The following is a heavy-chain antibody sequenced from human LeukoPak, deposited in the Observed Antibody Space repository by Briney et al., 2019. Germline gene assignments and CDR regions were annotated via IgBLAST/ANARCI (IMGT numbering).Heavy chain of an antibody. J-gene: IGHJ6*03. V-gene: IGHV4-34*01. CDR3: ARGKAKSSSSFRYYYYMDV. Sequence: SETLSLTCAVYGGSFSGYYWSWIRQPPGKGLEWIGEINHSGSTNYNPSLKSRVTISVDTSKNQFSLKLSSVTAADTAVYYCARGKAKSSSSFRYYYYMDVWGKGTTVTVSS. D-gene: IGHD6-13*01. CDR2: INHSGST. CDR1: GGSFSGYY.